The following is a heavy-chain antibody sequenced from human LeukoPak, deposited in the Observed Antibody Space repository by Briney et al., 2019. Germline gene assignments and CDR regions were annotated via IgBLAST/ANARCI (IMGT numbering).Heavy chain of an antibody. CDR3: ATGDSGWYNY. Sequence: GGSLRLSCAASGFTFTSYYMHWVRQGPGKGPVWVSRIKSDGSYITYADSVKGRFIISRDNAENTLYLQMNSLRVDDTAVYYCATGDSGWYNYWGQGTLVTVSA. CDR1: GFTFTSYY. J-gene: IGHJ4*02. V-gene: IGHV3-74*03. CDR2: IKSDGSYI. D-gene: IGHD6-19*01.